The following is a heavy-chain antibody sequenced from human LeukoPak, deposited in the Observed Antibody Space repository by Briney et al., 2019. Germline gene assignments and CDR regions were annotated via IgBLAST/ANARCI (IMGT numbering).Heavy chain of an antibody. Sequence: GGSLRLSCTGSGFTFSSFAMSWVRQAPGKGLEWVSGVRSSSSDPYYADSVKGRFTLSRDNSKNTLLLQLNSLRAEDTAVYYCAKAEYSSVWFFDFWGQGTLVTVSS. CDR2: VRSSSSDP. CDR3: AKAEYSSVWFFDF. J-gene: IGHJ4*02. V-gene: IGHV3-23*01. D-gene: IGHD6-19*01. CDR1: GFTFSSFA.